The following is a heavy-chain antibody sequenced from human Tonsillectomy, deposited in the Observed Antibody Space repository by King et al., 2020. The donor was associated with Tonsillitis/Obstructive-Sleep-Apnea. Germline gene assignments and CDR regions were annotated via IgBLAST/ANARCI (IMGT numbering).Heavy chain of an antibody. J-gene: IGHJ4*02. CDR2: ISYDGSNK. V-gene: IGHV3-30*04. D-gene: IGHD4-23*01. CDR1: GFTFRSYA. CDR3: ASRALTTVVTPAYFDY. Sequence: VQLAESGGGVVQPGRSLRLSCAASGFTFRSYAMHWVRQAPGKGLEWVAVISYDGSNKYYADSVKGRFTISRDNSKNKLYLQMNSLRAEDTAVYYCASRALTTVVTPAYFDYWGQGSLVTVSS.